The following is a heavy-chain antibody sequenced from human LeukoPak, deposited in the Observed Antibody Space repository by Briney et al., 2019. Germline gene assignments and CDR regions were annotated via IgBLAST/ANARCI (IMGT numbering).Heavy chain of an antibody. CDR3: VTERAATSGFGVH. CDR1: GGSISSGDYY. Sequence: SETLSLTCTVSGGSISSGDYYWSWIRQPPGQGLQWLGYIYYTGSTYYNPSLKSRVSISIDTSKNQFSLKLSSVTAADTAVYYCVTERAATSGFGVHWGQGTLVTVSS. D-gene: IGHD6-13*01. CDR2: IYYTGST. V-gene: IGHV4-30-4*01. J-gene: IGHJ4*02.